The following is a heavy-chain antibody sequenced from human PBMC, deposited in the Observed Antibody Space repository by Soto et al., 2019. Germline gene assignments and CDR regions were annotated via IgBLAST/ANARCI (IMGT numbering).Heavy chain of an antibody. Sequence: QVQLVESGGGVVQPGRSLRLSCAASGFTFSTYAMQWVRQAPGKGLEWVAVISYDGSNKYYADSVKGRFTISRDNSKNTLYLQMNSLRAEDTAVYYSARDPNDSGYVDYWGQGTLVTVSS. J-gene: IGHJ4*02. CDR1: GFTFSTYA. CDR2: ISYDGSNK. CDR3: ARDPNDSGYVDY. V-gene: IGHV3-30-3*01. D-gene: IGHD3-22*01.